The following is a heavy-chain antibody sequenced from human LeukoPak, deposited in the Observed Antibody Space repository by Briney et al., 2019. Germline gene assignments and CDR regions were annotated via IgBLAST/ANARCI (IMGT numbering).Heavy chain of an antibody. J-gene: IGHJ4*02. CDR2: INQDGSEK. D-gene: IGHD6-19*01. CDR3: ASGGGWVFNN. V-gene: IGHV3-7*01. Sequence: GGSLRLSCAASGFPFSSHWLSWFRQSPGKGLEWVAHINQDGSEKYYVDSVKGRFTISRDNARNSQYLQMNSLRAEDTAVYYCASGGGWVFNNWGQGTLVTVAS. CDR1: GFPFSSHW.